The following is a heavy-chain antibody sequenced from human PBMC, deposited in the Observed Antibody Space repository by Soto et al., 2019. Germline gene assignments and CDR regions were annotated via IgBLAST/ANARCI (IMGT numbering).Heavy chain of an antibody. CDR3: ARDPVAGALDTAHDY. V-gene: IGHV3-30-3*01. J-gene: IGHJ4*02. D-gene: IGHD5-18*01. CDR2: ISYDGSNK. Sequence: QVQLVESGGGVVQPGRSLRLSCAASGFTFSSYAMHWVRQAPGKGLEWVAVISYDGSNKYYADSVKGRFTISRDNSKNTLYLQMNSLRAEDTAVYYCARDPVAGALDTAHDYWGQGTLVTVSS. CDR1: GFTFSSYA.